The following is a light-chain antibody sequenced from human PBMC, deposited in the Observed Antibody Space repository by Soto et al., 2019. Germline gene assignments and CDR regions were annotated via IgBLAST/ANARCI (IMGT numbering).Light chain of an antibody. CDR2: GAS. CDR1: QSVNSKY. Sequence: EIVLTQSPGTLSLSPGERASLSCRASQSVNSKYLAWYQQKPGQAPRLVIYGASNRATGLPDRFSGSGSGTDFTLTISRLDPEDFAFYYCHHYVSSFGGGTRVEFK. J-gene: IGKJ4*01. CDR3: HHYVSS. V-gene: IGKV3-20*01.